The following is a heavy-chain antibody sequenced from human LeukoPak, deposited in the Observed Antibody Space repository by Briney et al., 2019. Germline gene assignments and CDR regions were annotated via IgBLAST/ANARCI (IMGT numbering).Heavy chain of an antibody. CDR2: INPSGGST. Sequence: ASVKVSCKASGYTFTSYYMHWVRQAPGQGLEWMGIINPSGGSTSYAQKFQGRVTMTRDTSTSTVYMELSSPRSEDTAVYYCARSPTVTKRLVVESYWGQGTLVTVSS. CDR1: GYTFTSYY. J-gene: IGHJ4*02. D-gene: IGHD4-17*01. CDR3: ARSPTVTKRLVVESY. V-gene: IGHV1-46*01.